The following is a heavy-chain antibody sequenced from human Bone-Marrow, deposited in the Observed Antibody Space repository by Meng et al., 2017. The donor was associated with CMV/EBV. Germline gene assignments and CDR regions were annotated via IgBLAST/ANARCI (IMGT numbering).Heavy chain of an antibody. CDR2: IYYSGST. V-gene: IGHV4-59*01. J-gene: IGHJ5*02. CDR3: AREIAAGANWFDP. CDR1: GGSISSYY. Sequence: SETLSLTCTVSGGSISSYYWSWIRQPPGQGLEWIGSIYYSGSTNYNPPLKIRVTISVDTSKNQFSLKLSSVTAADTAVYYCAREIAAGANWFDPWGQGTLVTFSS. D-gene: IGHD6-13*01.